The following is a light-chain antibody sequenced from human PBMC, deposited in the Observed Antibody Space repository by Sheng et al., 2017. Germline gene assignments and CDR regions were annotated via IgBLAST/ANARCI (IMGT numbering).Light chain of an antibody. V-gene: IGKV1-5*03. Sequence: DIQMTQFPANLSASVGDRVTFTCRASHSVSTWLAWYQQKSGKAPKLLVYKASTLETGVPSRFSGRGSGTEFTLTISSLQPDDSATYFCQQYSSFSLTFGGGTKVEIK. CDR2: KAS. CDR3: QQYSSFSLT. J-gene: IGKJ4*01. CDR1: HSVSTW.